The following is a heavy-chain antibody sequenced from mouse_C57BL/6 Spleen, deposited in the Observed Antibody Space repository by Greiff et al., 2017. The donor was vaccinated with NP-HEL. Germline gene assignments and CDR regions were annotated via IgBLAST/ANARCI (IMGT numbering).Heavy chain of an antibody. CDR2: INPYNGDT. V-gene: IGHV1-20*01. Sequence: VQLQQSGPELVKPGDSVKISCKASGYSFTGYFMNWVMQSHGKSLEWIGRINPYNGDTFYNQKFKGKATLTVDKSSSTAHMDLRSLTSEDSAVYYCARYDDYGGYVDYWGQGTTLTVSS. CDR3: ARYDDYGGYVDY. J-gene: IGHJ2*01. CDR1: GYSFTGYF. D-gene: IGHD2-3*01.